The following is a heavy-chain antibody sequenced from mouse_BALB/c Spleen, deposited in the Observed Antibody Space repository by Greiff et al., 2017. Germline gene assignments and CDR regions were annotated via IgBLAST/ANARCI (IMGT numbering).Heavy chain of an antibody. V-gene: IGHV1S22*01. Sequence: LQQPGSELVRPGASVKLSCKASGYTFTSYWMHWVKQRHGQGLEWIGNIYPGSGSTNYDEKFKSKGTLTVDTSSSTAYMHLSSLTSEDSAVFYCTRGVVASDWYFDVWGAGTTVTVSS. CDR3: TRGVVASDWYFDV. CDR2: IYPGSGST. J-gene: IGHJ1*01. CDR1: GYTFTSYW. D-gene: IGHD1-1*01.